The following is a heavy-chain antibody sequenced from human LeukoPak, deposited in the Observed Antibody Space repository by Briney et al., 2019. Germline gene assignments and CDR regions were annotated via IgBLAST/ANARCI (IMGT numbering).Heavy chain of an antibody. CDR3: TRRYHYDRSGNYKGDY. Sequence: GRSLRLSCAASGFTFSSYGMHWVRQAPGKGLEWVAVIWYDGSNKYYADSVKGRFTISRDNSKNTLYLQMNSLKTEDTVVYYCTRRYHYDRSGNYKGDYWGQGTLVTVSS. CDR2: IWYDGSNK. CDR1: GFTFSSYG. V-gene: IGHV3-33*01. J-gene: IGHJ4*02. D-gene: IGHD3-22*01.